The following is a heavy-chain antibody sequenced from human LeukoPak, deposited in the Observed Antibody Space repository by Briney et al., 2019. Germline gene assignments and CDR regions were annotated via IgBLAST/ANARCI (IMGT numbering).Heavy chain of an antibody. Sequence: SVKVSCKASGVTFSTYGISAVRQAPGQGLEWMARIIPIFGTTNYAQKFQGRVTITADTSTSIACMDLRSLRLEDTAACVCAWDYSYADIGYHPAEDFNHWGQGTLVTVSS. CDR3: AWDYSYADIGYHPAEDFNH. V-gene: IGHV1-69*06. CDR1: GVTFSTYG. J-gene: IGHJ1*01. D-gene: IGHD3-22*01. CDR2: IIPIFGTT.